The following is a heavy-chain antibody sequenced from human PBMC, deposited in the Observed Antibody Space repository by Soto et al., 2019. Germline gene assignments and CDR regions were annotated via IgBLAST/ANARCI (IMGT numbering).Heavy chain of an antibody. V-gene: IGHV4-39*01. D-gene: IGHD1-20*01. Sequence: ETLSLTCTVSSGSISVTNVFWGWVRQPPGKGLEWIGNIDYSGTAYFSPSLATRVTFHVDTSKNQFSLTLYSVTAADTAVYYCARITGRNLDYWGQGILVTVSS. CDR3: ARITGRNLDY. J-gene: IGHJ4*02. CDR2: IDYSGTA. CDR1: SGSISVTNVF.